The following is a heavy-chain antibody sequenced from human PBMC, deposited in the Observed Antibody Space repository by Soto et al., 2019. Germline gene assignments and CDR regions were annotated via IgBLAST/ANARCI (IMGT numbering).Heavy chain of an antibody. V-gene: IGHV3-73*01. Sequence: PGGSLRLSCAASGFTFSGSAMHWVRQASGKGLEWVGRIRSKANSYATSYAASVKGRLTISRDDSENTAYLQMNSLKIEDTAMYYCIRQLGIGGYWGLGTLVTVSS. J-gene: IGHJ4*02. CDR2: IRSKANSYAT. CDR1: GFTFSGSA. CDR3: IRQLGIGGY. D-gene: IGHD1-26*01.